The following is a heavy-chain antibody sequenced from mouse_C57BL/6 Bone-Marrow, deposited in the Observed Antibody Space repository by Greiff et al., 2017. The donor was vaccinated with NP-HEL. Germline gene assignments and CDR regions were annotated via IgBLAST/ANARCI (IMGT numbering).Heavy chain of an antibody. Sequence: DVMLVESGGGLVKPGGSLKLSCAASGFTFSSYAMSWVRQTPEKRLEWVATISDGGSYTYYPDNVKGRFTISRDNAKNNLYLQMSHLKSEDTAMYYCARERYGSSTMDYWGQGTSVTVSS. CDR3: ARERYGSSTMDY. D-gene: IGHD1-1*01. V-gene: IGHV5-4*01. CDR2: ISDGGSYT. CDR1: GFTFSSYA. J-gene: IGHJ4*01.